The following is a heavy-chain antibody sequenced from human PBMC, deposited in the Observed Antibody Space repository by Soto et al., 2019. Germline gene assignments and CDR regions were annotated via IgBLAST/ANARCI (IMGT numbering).Heavy chain of an antibody. CDR2: IYYSGST. Sequence: SETLSLTCTVSGGSISSSSYYWGWIRQPPGKGLEWIGSIYYSGSTYYNPSLKSRVTISVDTSKNQFSLKLSSVTAADTAVYYCARHTGSGSYYGGNWFDPWGQGTLVTVSS. CDR3: ARHTGSGSYYGGNWFDP. J-gene: IGHJ5*02. V-gene: IGHV4-39*01. CDR1: GGSISSSSYY. D-gene: IGHD3-10*01.